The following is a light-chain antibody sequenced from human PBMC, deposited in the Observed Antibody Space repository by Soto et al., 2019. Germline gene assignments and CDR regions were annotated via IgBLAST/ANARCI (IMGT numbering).Light chain of an antibody. CDR3: QQYDSYSPS. J-gene: IGKJ1*01. CDR2: DVS. CDR1: QSITTS. Sequence: DIQMIQSPSTLSVSIGDRVTIACRATQSITTSLAWYQQKPGKAPKLLIYDVSSLERGVPSRFSGSGSGTDFPLTSSVRQPDDFVTYYFQQYDSYSPSFGQGTKVEIK. V-gene: IGKV1-5*01.